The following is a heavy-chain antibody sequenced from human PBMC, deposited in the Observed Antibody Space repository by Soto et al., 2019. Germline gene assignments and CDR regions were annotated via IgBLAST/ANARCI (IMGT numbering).Heavy chain of an antibody. CDR2: IYHSGST. V-gene: IGHV4-4*02. CDR1: SGSISSSNW. J-gene: IGHJ6*03. D-gene: IGHD6-13*01. Sequence: PSETLSLTCAVSSGSISSSNWWSWVRQPPGKGLEWIGEIYHSGSTNYNPSLKSRVTISVDKSKNQFSLKLSSVTAADTAVYYCARSLKLGPPRDYYYYYMDVWGKGTTVTVSS. CDR3: ARSLKLGPPRDYYYYYMDV.